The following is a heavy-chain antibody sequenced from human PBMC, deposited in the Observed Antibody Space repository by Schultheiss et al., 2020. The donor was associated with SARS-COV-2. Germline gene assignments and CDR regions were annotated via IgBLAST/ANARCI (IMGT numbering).Heavy chain of an antibody. CDR1: GGSISSYY. J-gene: IGHJ4*02. Sequence: SETLSLTCTVSGGSISSYYWIWIRQPPGKGLEWIGYIYYSGSTNYNPSLKSRVTISVDTSKNQFSLKLSSVTAADTAVYYCARGGADYDSSGYLDYWGQGTLVTVSS. V-gene: IGHV4-59*01. CDR2: IYYSGST. D-gene: IGHD3-22*01. CDR3: ARGGADYDSSGYLDY.